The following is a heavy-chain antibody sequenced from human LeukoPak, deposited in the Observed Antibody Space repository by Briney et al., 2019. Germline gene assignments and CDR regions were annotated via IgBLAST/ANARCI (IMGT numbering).Heavy chain of an antibody. CDR3: AKDPAAMENYFDY. V-gene: IGHV3-30*02. D-gene: IGHD2-2*01. CDR2: IRYDGIVK. J-gene: IGHJ4*02. Sequence: GGSLRLSXAASGFTFRSYGMHWVRQAPGKGLEWVAFIRYDGIVKYYADSVEGRFTISRDKSKNTLYLQMNSLRAEDTAVYYCAKDPAAMENYFDYWGQGTLVTVSS. CDR1: GFTFRSYG.